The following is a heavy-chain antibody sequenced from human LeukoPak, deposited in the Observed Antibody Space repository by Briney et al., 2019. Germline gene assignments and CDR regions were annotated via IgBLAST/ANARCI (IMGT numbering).Heavy chain of an antibody. D-gene: IGHD3-16*01. Sequence: ASVKVSCKASGYTFTSYDINWVRQATGQGLEWMGWMNPNSGNTGYAQKFQGRVTITRNTSISTAYMELSSLRSEDTAVYYCARGGSDGAYYYYMDVWGKGTTVTVSS. J-gene: IGHJ6*03. CDR2: MNPNSGNT. CDR1: GYTFTSYD. V-gene: IGHV1-8*03. CDR3: ARGGSDGAYYYYMDV.